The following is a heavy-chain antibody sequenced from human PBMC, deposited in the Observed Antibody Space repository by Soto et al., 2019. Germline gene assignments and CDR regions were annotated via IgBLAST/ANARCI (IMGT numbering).Heavy chain of an antibody. CDR3: ATTGRDYYGAGSSFDP. CDR1: GYMFISYG. CDR2: ISPHNGDT. V-gene: IGHV1-18*01. D-gene: IGHD3-10*01. Sequence: QVQLVQSGAEVTKPGASVKVSCKASGYMFISYGISWVRQAPGQGLEWMGWISPHNGDTNYAQKFQGRVTMTTDTSTSTAYKEIRSVTSDDTAAYYCATTGRDYYGAGSSFDPWGQGTLVTVSS. J-gene: IGHJ5*02.